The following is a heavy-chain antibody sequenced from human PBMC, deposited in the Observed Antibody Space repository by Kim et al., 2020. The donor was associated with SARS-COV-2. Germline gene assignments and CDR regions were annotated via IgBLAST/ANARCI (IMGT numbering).Heavy chain of an antibody. V-gene: IGHV3-23*01. CDR2: ISGSGGST. D-gene: IGHD3-16*01. Sequence: GGSLRLSCAASGFTFSSYAMSWVRQAPGKGLEWVSAISGSGGSTYYADSVKGRFTISRDNSKNTLYLQMNSLRAEDTAVYYCANQKGGKWMSSNWFDPWGQGTLVTVSS. CDR3: ANQKGGKWMSSNWFDP. CDR1: GFTFSSYA. J-gene: IGHJ5*02.